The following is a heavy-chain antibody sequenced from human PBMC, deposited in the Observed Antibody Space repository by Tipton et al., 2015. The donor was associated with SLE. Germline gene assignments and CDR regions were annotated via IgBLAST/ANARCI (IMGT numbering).Heavy chain of an antibody. J-gene: IGHJ6*03. V-gene: IGHV3-30-3*01. Sequence: SLRLSCTASGFTFGDYAMSWFRQAPGKGLEWVAVISYDGSNKYYADSVKGRFTISRDNSKKTLYLQMNSLRDEDTAVYYCARDMVTGDFYYYMDVWGKGNTVTVSS. D-gene: IGHD7-27*01. CDR2: ISYDGSNK. CDR1: GFTFGDYA. CDR3: ARDMVTGDFYYYMDV.